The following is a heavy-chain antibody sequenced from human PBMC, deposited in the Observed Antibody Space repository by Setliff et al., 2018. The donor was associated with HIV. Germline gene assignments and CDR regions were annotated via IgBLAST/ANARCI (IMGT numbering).Heavy chain of an antibody. D-gene: IGHD5-12*01. V-gene: IGHV4-39*07. CDR2: IYYSGST. CDR1: GGSISSSSYY. Sequence: SETLSLTCTVSGGSISSSSYYWGWIRQPPGKGLEWIGSIYYSGSTYYNPSLKSRVTISVDTSKNQFSLKLSSVTAADTAVYYCAREWLQHTGDDAFDVWGQGTMVTVSS. CDR3: AREWLQHTGDDAFDV. J-gene: IGHJ3*01.